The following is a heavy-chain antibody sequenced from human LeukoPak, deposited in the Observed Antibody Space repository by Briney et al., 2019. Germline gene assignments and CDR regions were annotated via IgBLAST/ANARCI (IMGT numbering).Heavy chain of an antibody. CDR2: ISGGGDST. V-gene: IGHV3-23*01. CDR3: ARARYCSSSSCYIDY. Sequence: GGSLRLXCAASGFTFTTYAMSWVRQAPGKGLEWVSGISGGGDSTYYADSVKGRFTISRDNAKNTLYLQMNSLRAEDTALYYCARARYCSSSSCYIDYWGQGTLVTVSS. D-gene: IGHD2-2*02. CDR1: GFTFTTYA. J-gene: IGHJ4*02.